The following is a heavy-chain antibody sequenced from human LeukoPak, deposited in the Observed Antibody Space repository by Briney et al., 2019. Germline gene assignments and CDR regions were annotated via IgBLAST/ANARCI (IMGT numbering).Heavy chain of an antibody. D-gene: IGHD3-16*02. Sequence: GGSLRLSCAASGFSFSSYWMHWVRQAPGEGLVWVSRINSDGSTTSYADSVKGRFTISRDNAKNTLYLQMNSLRAEDTAVYYCAKEEMDHVWGSYRSAIGYWGQGTLVTVSS. CDR3: AKEEMDHVWGSYRSAIGY. V-gene: IGHV3-74*01. J-gene: IGHJ4*02. CDR2: INSDGSTT. CDR1: GFSFSSYW.